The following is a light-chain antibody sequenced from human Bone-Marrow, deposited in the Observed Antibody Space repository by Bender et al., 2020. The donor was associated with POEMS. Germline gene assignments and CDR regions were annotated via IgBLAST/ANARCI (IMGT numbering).Light chain of an antibody. CDR1: SSDVGGYDY. CDR2: DVS. J-gene: IGLJ2*01. Sequence: QSVLTQPASVSGSPGQSISISCTGTSSDVGGYDYVSWYQQYPGKAPKLMISDVSNRPSGISNRFSGSKSGNTASLTVSGLQAEDEADYYCCSFARSTYVFGGGTKLTVL. V-gene: IGLV2-14*03. CDR3: CSFARSTYV.